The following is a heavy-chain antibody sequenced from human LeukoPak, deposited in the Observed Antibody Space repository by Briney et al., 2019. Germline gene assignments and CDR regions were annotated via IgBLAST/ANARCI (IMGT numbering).Heavy chain of an antibody. CDR3: ARDVTSMVRGVPDY. J-gene: IGHJ4*02. Sequence: PGRSLRLSCAASGFTFSSYSMNWVRQAPGKGLEWVSYISSSSSTIYYADSVKGRFTISRYNAKNSLYLQMNSLRAEDTAVYYCARDVTSMVRGVPDYWGQGTLVTVSS. CDR2: ISSSSSTI. D-gene: IGHD3-10*01. V-gene: IGHV3-48*01. CDR1: GFTFSSYS.